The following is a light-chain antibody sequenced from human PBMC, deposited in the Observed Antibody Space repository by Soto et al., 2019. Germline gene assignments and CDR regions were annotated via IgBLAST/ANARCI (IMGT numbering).Light chain of an antibody. V-gene: IGKV1-17*01. CDR3: LHHNSYPQT. Sequence: DIQMTQSPSSLSASVGDRVTITCRASQGIRDALGWYQQKPGNAPKRLIYAASSLQSGVTSRFSGSGSGTEFPLTSSSLQPEDFATYYCLHHNSYPQTFGRGTKVEIK. J-gene: IGKJ1*01. CDR1: QGIRDA. CDR2: AAS.